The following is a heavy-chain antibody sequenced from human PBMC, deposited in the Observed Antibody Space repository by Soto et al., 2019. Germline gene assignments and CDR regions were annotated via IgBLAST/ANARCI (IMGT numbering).Heavy chain of an antibody. CDR3: AREGMVRGVIILGFDP. D-gene: IGHD3-10*01. CDR1: GGSISSSNW. CDR2: IYHSGST. Sequence: SETLSLTCAVSGGSISSSNWWSWVRQPPGKGLEWIGEIYHSGSTNYNPSLKSRVTISVDKSKNQFSLKLSSVTAADTAVYYCAREGMVRGVIILGFDPWGQGTLVTVSS. J-gene: IGHJ5*02. V-gene: IGHV4-4*02.